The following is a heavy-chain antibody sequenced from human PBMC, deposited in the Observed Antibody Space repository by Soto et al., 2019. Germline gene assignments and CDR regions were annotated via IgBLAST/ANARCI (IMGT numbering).Heavy chain of an antibody. D-gene: IGHD1-7*01. CDR3: AGTTSYQWYYMDV. J-gene: IGHJ6*03. CDR1: GDSVSSNSAA. CDR2: TYYRSRWYN. V-gene: IGHV6-1*01. Sequence: QVQLQESGPGLVKPSQTLSLTCAISGDSVSSNSAAWNWIRQSPSRGLEWLGSTYYRSRWYNDYAVPVRSRITVNADTSKNQFSLQLTSVTPEDTAVYYCAGTTSYQWYYMDVGGKGTTVTVSS.